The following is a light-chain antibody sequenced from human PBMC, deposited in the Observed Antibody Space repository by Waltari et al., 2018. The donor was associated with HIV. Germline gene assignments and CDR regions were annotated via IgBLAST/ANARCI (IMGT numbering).Light chain of an antibody. Sequence: EIVLTQSPGTLSLSPGERVTLSCRASQSVSSSSIAWYRQKPGQAPRLLIFGASSRATGIPDRFSGSGSGTDFTLTISRLEPEDFAGYYCQHYGSSPALYTFGQGAKLEI. CDR3: QHYGSSPALYT. J-gene: IGKJ2*01. CDR1: QSVSSSS. CDR2: GAS. V-gene: IGKV3-20*01.